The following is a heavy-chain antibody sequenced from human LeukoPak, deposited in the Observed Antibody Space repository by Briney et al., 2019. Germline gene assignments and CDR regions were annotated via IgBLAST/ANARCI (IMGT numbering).Heavy chain of an antibody. Sequence: PSETLSLTCTVSGGSISSESYYWGWIRQPPGKGLEWIGSIYYSGSTYYNPSLRSRITISLDTSKNQFSLKLSSVTAADTAVYYCASSRNVVQFDFWGQGTMVTVSS. CDR2: IYYSGST. V-gene: IGHV4-31*03. D-gene: IGHD2-15*01. CDR1: GGSISSESYY. CDR3: ASSRNVVQFDF. J-gene: IGHJ3*01.